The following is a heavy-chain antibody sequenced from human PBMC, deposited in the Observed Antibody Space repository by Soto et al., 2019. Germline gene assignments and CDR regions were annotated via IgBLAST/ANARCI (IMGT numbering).Heavy chain of an antibody. D-gene: IGHD3-3*01. V-gene: IGHV1-69*13. CDR2: IIPIFGTA. Sequence: SVKVSCKASGGTFSSYAISWVRQAPGQGLEWMGGIIPIFGTANYAQKFQGRVTITADESTSTAYMELSSLRSEDTAVYYCARDPRSYYDFWSGRYYYYGMDVWGQGTTVTVSS. CDR3: ARDPRSYYDFWSGRYYYYGMDV. CDR1: GGTFSSYA. J-gene: IGHJ6*02.